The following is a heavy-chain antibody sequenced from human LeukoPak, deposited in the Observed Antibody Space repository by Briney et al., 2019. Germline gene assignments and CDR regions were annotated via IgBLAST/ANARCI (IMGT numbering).Heavy chain of an antibody. CDR1: GFTFSNYN. Sequence: GGSLRLSCAASGFTFSNYNINWVRQAPGKRLEWVSSISTGSSDLYYADSVKGRFTISRDDAKNSLYLQMNSLGAEDTAVYYCARGYSTESDYPDYWGQGTLVTVSS. V-gene: IGHV3-21*01. CDR2: ISTGSSDL. J-gene: IGHJ4*02. CDR3: ARGYSTESDYPDY. D-gene: IGHD4-11*01.